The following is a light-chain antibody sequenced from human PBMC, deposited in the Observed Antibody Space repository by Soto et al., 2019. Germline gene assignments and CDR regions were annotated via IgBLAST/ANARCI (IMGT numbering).Light chain of an antibody. CDR2: EVS. CDR1: SSDVGGYIY. V-gene: IGLV2-14*01. CDR3: SSYTSSSTGYV. J-gene: IGLJ1*01. Sequence: QSVLTQPASVSGSPGQSITISCTGTSSDVGGYIYVSWYQQHPGKAPKLMIYEVSNRPSGVSNRFSGSKSGNTASLTISGLQAEDEADYYCSSYTSSSTGYVFGTGTKVTVL.